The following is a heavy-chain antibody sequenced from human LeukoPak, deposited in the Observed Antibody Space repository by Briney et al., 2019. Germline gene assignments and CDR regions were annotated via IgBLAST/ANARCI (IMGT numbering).Heavy chain of an antibody. CDR1: GYTFTSYG. CDR3: SRDGGLY. Sequence: ASVKVSCKASGYTFTSYGISWMRQAPGQGLEWVGWISTYNGTTDYPQKLQGRVTLTTDTSTSTAYMELRSLRSDDTAVYYCSRDGGLYWGQGTLVTVSS. V-gene: IGHV1-18*01. CDR2: ISTYNGTT. D-gene: IGHD3-16*01. J-gene: IGHJ4*02.